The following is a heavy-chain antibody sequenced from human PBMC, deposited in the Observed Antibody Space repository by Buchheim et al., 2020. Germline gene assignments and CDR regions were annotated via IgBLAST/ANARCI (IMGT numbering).Heavy chain of an antibody. CDR2: LTISGDFT. Sequence: EVHLVQSGGGLVQPGGSLRLSCEASGFTFSSAAMTWVRQDPGKGLEWVSSLTISGDFTYYADSVRGRFSISRDHSKNTLYLQMNSLRAEDTAVYYCAKEVRPNDFWGQGTL. CDR1: GFTFSSAA. CDR3: AKEVRPNDF. V-gene: IGHV3-23*04. J-gene: IGHJ4*02.